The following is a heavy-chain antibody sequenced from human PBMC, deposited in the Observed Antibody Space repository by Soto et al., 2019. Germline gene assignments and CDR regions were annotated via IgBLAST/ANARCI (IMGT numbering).Heavy chain of an antibody. J-gene: IGHJ4*02. V-gene: IGHV3-33*01. Sequence: QVQLVESGGGVVQPGRSLRLSCAASGFTFSSYGMHWVRQAPGKGLEWVAVIWYDGSNKYYADSVKGRFTISRDNSKNTRYLQMNSLRAEDTAVYYCARDPVAGTRAYYFYYWGQGTLVTVSS. CDR3: ARDPVAGTRAYYFYY. CDR1: GFTFSSYG. D-gene: IGHD6-19*01. CDR2: IWYDGSNK.